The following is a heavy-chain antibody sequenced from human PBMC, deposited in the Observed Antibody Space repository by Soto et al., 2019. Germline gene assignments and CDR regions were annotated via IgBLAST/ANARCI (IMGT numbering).Heavy chain of an antibody. J-gene: IGHJ5*02. D-gene: IGHD6-19*01. Sequence: PSETLSLTCGVSGGTIRSPDWWTWVRQSPGKGLEWIGEIFQSGSVNYTPSPESRVTISVDKSKDQFSLTLTSVTAADTAIYFCARGRGRYSSGWSWFDPWGQGILVTVS. CDR1: GGTIRSPDW. V-gene: IGHV4-4*02. CDR3: ARGRGRYSSGWSWFDP. CDR2: IFQSGSV.